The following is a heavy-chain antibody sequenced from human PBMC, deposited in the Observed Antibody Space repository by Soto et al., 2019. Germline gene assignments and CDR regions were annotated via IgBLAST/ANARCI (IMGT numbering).Heavy chain of an antibody. CDR3: PTDANYYDSSGYLY. Sequence: GASVKVSCKVSGYTLTELSMHWVRQAPGKGLEWMGGFDPEDGETIYAQKFQGRVTMTEDTSTDTAYMELSSLRSEDTAVYHCPTDANYYDSSGYLYWGQGTLVTVSS. D-gene: IGHD3-22*01. J-gene: IGHJ4*02. CDR2: FDPEDGET. V-gene: IGHV1-24*01. CDR1: GYTLTELS.